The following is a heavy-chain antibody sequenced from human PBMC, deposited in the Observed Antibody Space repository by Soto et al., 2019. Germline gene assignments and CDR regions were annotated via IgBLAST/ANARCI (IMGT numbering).Heavy chain of an antibody. Sequence: QVQLVQSGAEVKRPGSSVKVSCKASGDTFTFYSINWVRQAPGLGLEWMGRINPILSMSNYAQRFQGRVTMAEDKSTSTDYMGLSSLRSEDTAIYYCASSYGSGYRAFDYWGQGALVTVSS. J-gene: IGHJ4*02. CDR2: INPILSMS. D-gene: IGHD3-10*01. V-gene: IGHV1-69*02. CDR3: ASSYGSGYRAFDY. CDR1: GDTFTFYS.